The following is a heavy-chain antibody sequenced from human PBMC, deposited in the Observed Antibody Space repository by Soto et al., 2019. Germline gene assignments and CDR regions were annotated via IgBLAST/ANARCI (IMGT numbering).Heavy chain of an antibody. CDR1: GFTFSSYA. D-gene: IGHD6-19*01. CDR3: ARIPQIAVAGTRFGYFDL. J-gene: IGHJ2*01. Sequence: QVQLVESGGGVVQPGRSLRLSCAASGFTFSSYAMHWVRQAPGKGLEWVAVISYDGSNKYYADSVKGRFTISRDNSMNTLYLQMNSLGAEDTAVYYCARIPQIAVAGTRFGYFDLWGRGTLVTVSS. V-gene: IGHV3-30-3*01. CDR2: ISYDGSNK.